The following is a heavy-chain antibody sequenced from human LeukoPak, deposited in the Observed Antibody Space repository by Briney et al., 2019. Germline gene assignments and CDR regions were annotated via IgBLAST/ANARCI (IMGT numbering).Heavy chain of an antibody. D-gene: IGHD3-22*01. Sequence: GGSLRLSCAASGFTFSRYWMHWVRQVPGKGLVWVSLINGDGSTKSYADFVKGRFTISRDNAKNTLSLQVNSLRAEDTAVYYCATGIYYDSRGYYTFGYWGQGTLVTVSS. CDR2: INGDGSTK. CDR3: ATGIYYDSRGYYTFGY. V-gene: IGHV3-74*01. CDR1: GFTFSRYW. J-gene: IGHJ4*02.